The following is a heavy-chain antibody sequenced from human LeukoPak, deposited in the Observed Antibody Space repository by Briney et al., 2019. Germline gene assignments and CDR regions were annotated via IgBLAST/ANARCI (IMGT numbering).Heavy chain of an antibody. CDR3: ARDGQQYPYYYYYGMDV. V-gene: IGHV1-69*04. D-gene: IGHD2-2*01. J-gene: IGHJ6*02. CDR2: IIPILGIA. CDR1: GGTFSSYA. Sequence: SVKVSCKASGGTFSSYAISWVRQAPGQGLEWLGRIIPILGIANYAQKFQGRVTITADKSTSTAYMELSSLRSEDTAVYYCARDGQQYPYYYYYGMDVWGQGTTVTVSS.